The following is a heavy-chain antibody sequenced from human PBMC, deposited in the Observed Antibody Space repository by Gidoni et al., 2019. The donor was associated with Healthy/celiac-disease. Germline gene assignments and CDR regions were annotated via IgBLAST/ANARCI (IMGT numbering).Heavy chain of an antibody. D-gene: IGHD1-1*01. V-gene: IGHV3-73*01. CDR3: TRLGNDYYYGMDV. J-gene: IGHJ6*02. CDR1: GFTFSGSA. Sequence: EVQLVESGGGLVQPGGSRQLPCAASGFTFSGSAMHWVRQASGKGLEWVGRIRSKANSYATAYAASVKGRFTISRDDSKNTAYLQMNSLKTEDTAVYYCTRLGNDYYYGMDVWGQGTTVTVSS. CDR2: IRSKANSYAT.